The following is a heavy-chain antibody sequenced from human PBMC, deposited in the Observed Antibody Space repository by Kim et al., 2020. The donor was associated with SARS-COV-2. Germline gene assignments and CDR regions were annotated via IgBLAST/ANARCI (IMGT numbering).Heavy chain of an antibody. CDR3: ARDQGSGFLDY. Sequence: GGSLRLSCATSGFSFNNYGMNWVRQTPGKGLEWVSFITYSADYIYYAGSVKGRFTVSRDHAKNSLYLQMNSLRVEDTAVYFCARDQGSGFLDYWGQGTLVTVSS. CDR1: GFSFNNYG. V-gene: IGHV3-21*06. D-gene: IGHD6-25*01. J-gene: IGHJ4*02. CDR2: ITYSADYI.